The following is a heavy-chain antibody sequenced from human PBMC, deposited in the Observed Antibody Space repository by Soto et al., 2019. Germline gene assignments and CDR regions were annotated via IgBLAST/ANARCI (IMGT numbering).Heavy chain of an antibody. CDR2: INPNSGGT. J-gene: IGHJ6*02. D-gene: IGHD3-10*01. CDR3: ARDLENRVPLLWFGELYDYYGMDV. CDR1: GYTFTGYY. V-gene: IGHV1-2*02. Sequence: QVQLVQSGAEVRKPGASVKVSCKASGYTFTGYYMHWVRQAPGQGLEWMGWINPNSGGTNYAQKFQGRVTMTRDTSISTAYMELSGLRSDDTAVYYCARDLENRVPLLWFGELYDYYGMDVWGQGTTVTVSS.